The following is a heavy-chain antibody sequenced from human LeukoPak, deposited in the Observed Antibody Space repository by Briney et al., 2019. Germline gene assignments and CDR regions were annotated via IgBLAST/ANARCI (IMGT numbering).Heavy chain of an antibody. CDR2: IYYNGNT. D-gene: IGHD4-11*01. V-gene: IGHV4-31*03. J-gene: IGHJ4*02. Sequence: SQTLSLTCTVSGGSIRSSGGYYWSWIRQHPGKGPEWIGFIYYNGNTYYNPSLRSRVTTSVDTSKNQFSLKLSSVTAADTAVYYCASVTNNYFDYWGQGTLVTVSS. CDR3: ASVTNNYFDY. CDR1: GGSIRSSGGYY.